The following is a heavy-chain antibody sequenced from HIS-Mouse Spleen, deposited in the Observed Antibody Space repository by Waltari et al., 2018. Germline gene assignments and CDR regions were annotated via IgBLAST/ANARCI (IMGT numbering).Heavy chain of an antibody. V-gene: IGHV1-18*01. J-gene: IGHJ5*02. CDR2: ISAYNGNT. Sequence: QVQLVQSGAEVKKPGASVKVSCKASGYPFTSSGISWVRQAPGQGLEWMGWISAYNGNTNYAQKLQGRVTMTTDTSTSTAYMELRSLRSDDTAVYYCARSESRFLEWLDWFDPWGQGTLVTVSS. D-gene: IGHD3-3*01. CDR1: GYPFTSSG. CDR3: ARSESRFLEWLDWFDP.